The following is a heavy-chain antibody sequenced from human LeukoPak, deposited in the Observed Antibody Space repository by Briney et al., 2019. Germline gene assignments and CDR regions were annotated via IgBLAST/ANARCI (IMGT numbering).Heavy chain of an antibody. CDR1: GFTFSRYG. J-gene: IGHJ3*02. CDR2: ISSSGSTI. V-gene: IGHV3-48*03. D-gene: IGHD3-10*01. CDR3: ASAYYYGSGSYYQGRAFDI. Sequence: GGSLRLSCAASGFTFSRYGMSWVRQAPGKGLEWVSYISSSGSTIYYADSVKGRFTISRDNAKNSLSLQMNSLRAEDTAVYYCASAYYYGSGSYYQGRAFDIWGQGTMVTVSS.